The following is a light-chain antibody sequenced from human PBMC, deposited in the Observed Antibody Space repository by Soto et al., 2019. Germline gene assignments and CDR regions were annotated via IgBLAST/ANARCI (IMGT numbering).Light chain of an antibody. V-gene: IGKV2-28*01. CDR2: LGS. CDR3: MQAVQAPLT. CDR1: QSLLRSNGYNY. J-gene: IGKJ1*01. Sequence: IVMTQSPLSLPVTPGEPASTSCRSSQSLLRSNGYNYSDWYLQKPGQSPQLLLYLGSNRASGVPGWCGGGGGGTDFTLKISMVEAENVGVYYYMQAVQAPLTFGQGTKVEIK.